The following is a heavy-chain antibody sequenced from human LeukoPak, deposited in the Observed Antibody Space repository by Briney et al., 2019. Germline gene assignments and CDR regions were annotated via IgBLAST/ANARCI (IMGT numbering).Heavy chain of an antibody. CDR1: GFTFGDYA. J-gene: IGHJ4*02. D-gene: IGHD5-12*01. CDR3: TRVPDVDIVATILVLFDY. V-gene: IGHV3-49*03. Sequence: GGSLRLSCTASGFTFGDYAMSWFRQAPGKGLEWVGFIRSKAYGGTTEYAASVKGRFTISRDDSKSIAYLQMNSLKTEDTAVYYCTRVPDVDIVATILVLFDYWGQGTLVTVSS. CDR2: IRSKAYGGTT.